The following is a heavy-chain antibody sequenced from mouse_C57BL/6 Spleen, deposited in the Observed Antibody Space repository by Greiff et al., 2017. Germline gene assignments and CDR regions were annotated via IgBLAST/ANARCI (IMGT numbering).Heavy chain of an antibody. CDR3: ARSGGYSFDY. Sequence: QVQLQQSGAELVRPGSSVQLSCKASGYTFTSYWMDWVKQRPGQGLEWIGNIYPSDSETHYNQKFKDKATLTVDKSSSTAYMQLSSLTSEDSAVYYCARSGGYSFDYWGQGTTLTVSS. CDR2: IYPSDSET. V-gene: IGHV1-61*01. CDR1: GYTFTSYW. J-gene: IGHJ2*01. D-gene: IGHD2-3*01.